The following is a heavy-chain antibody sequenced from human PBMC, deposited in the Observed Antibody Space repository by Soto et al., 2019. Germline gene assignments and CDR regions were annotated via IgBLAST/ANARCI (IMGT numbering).Heavy chain of an antibody. V-gene: IGHV3-7*03. Sequence: GSLRLSCAASGFTFSSYWMSWVRQAPGKGLEWVANIKQDGSEKYYVDSVKGRFTISRDNAKNSLYLQMNSLRAEDTAVYYCAKYYMVTRSPFDYWGQGTLVTVSS. CDR2: IKQDGSEK. D-gene: IGHD5-18*01. CDR1: GFTFSSYW. J-gene: IGHJ4*02. CDR3: AKYYMVTRSPFDY.